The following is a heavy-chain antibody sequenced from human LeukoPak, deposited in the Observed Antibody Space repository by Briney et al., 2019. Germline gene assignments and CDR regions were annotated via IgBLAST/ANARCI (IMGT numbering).Heavy chain of an antibody. CDR2: ISGSGGST. Sequence: GGSLRLSCAASGFTFSSYAMSWVRQAPGKGLEWVSAISGSGGSTYYADSVKGRFTISRDNSKNTLYLQMNSLRAEDTAVYYCAKDGSYLDSSGYIDRHDAFDIWGQGTMVTVSS. V-gene: IGHV3-23*01. CDR3: AKDGSYLDSSGYIDRHDAFDI. D-gene: IGHD3-22*01. CDR1: GFTFSSYA. J-gene: IGHJ3*02.